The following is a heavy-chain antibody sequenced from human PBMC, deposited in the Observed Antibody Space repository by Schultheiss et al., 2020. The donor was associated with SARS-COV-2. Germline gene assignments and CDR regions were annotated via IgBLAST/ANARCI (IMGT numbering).Heavy chain of an antibody. Sequence: GGSLRLSCAASGFTFSSYAMSWVRQAPGKGLEWVSAISGSGGSTYYADSVKGRFTISRDNSKNTLYLQMNSLRADDTAVYYCASHSSGWFISYYGMDVWGQGTTVTVSS. CDR3: ASHSSGWFISYYGMDV. V-gene: IGHV3-23*01. CDR2: ISGSGGST. D-gene: IGHD6-19*01. J-gene: IGHJ6*02. CDR1: GFTFSSYA.